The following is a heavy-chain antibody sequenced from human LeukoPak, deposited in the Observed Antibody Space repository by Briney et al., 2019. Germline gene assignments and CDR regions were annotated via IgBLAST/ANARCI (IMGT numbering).Heavy chain of an antibody. Sequence: PGRSLRRSCAASGFTFSSYGMHWVRQAPGKGLEWVAVISYDGSNKYYADSVKGRFTISRDNSKNTLYLQMNSLRAEDTAVYYCAKDLGSGYYVGDYWGQGTLVTVSS. J-gene: IGHJ4*02. CDR3: AKDLGSGYYVGDY. D-gene: IGHD3-22*01. CDR1: GFTFSSYG. CDR2: ISYDGSNK. V-gene: IGHV3-30*18.